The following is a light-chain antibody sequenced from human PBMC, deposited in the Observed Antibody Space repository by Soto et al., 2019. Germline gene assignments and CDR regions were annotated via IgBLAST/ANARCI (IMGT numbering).Light chain of an antibody. CDR1: QTVNNY. V-gene: IGKV3-11*01. Sequence: LTKSPATLSVSPGGRTILSCMASQTVNNYLAWYQQKPGQAPRLLIYDTSKRAPGVPARFIGSGSGTAFTLTIDIVEPEDYTRYYCPHPSDWRWPSGQ. CDR2: DTS. J-gene: IGKJ1*01. CDR3: PHPSDWRWP.